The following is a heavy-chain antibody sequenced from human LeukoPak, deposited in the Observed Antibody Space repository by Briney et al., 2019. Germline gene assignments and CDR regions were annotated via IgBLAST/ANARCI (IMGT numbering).Heavy chain of an antibody. CDR1: RYTFTSYD. Sequence: GASVKVSCKASRYTFTSYDINWVRQATGQGFEWMGWMNPNSGDTGYAQKFQGRVTMTRNTSISTPYMELSSLRSEDTAVYYCTGAIGSCGWFDPWGQGTLVTVSS. CDR3: TGAIGSCGWFDP. CDR2: MNPNSGDT. D-gene: IGHD4/OR15-4a*01. J-gene: IGHJ5*02. V-gene: IGHV1-8*01.